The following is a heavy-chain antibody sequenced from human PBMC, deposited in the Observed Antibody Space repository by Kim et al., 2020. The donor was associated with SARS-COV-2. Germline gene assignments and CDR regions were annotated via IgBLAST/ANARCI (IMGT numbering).Heavy chain of an antibody. CDR1: GYTFTSYY. D-gene: IGHD3-22*01. V-gene: IGHV1-46*01. J-gene: IGHJ1*01. CDR3: ARVGHPVTYYYDSSGYYPGGFKH. Sequence: ASVKVSCKASGYTFTSYYMHWVRQAPGQGLEWMGIINPSGGSTSYAQKFQGRVTMTRDTSTSTVYMELSSLRSEDTAVYYCARVGHPVTYYYDSSGYYPGGFKHWGQGTLVTVSS. CDR2: INPSGGST.